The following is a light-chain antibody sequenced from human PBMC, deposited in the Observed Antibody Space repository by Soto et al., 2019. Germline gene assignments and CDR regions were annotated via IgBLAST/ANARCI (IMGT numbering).Light chain of an antibody. CDR3: CSYAGSDTWA. V-gene: IGLV2-23*02. Sequence: QSALTQPASVSGSPGHSITISCAGTRSDVGNYNLVSWYQQHPGKAPKLIIYEVNKRPSGVSNRFSGSKSGNTAYLTISGLQAEDEADYYCCSYAGSDTWAFGGGTKLTVL. CDR2: EVN. J-gene: IGLJ3*02. CDR1: RSDVGNYNL.